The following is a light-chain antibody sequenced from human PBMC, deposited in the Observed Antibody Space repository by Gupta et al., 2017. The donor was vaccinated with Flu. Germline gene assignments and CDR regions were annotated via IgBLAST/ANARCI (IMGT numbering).Light chain of an antibody. Sequence: DIVMTQSPPSLPVTSGEAASISCRSSQSLLHSNGYNYLDWYLQKPGHSPQLLIYWGSNRASGVPDRFSGSGSGTDFTLKISRVEAEDVGVYYCMQALQTWTFGQGTKVEIK. CDR2: WGS. CDR3: MQALQTWT. J-gene: IGKJ1*01. V-gene: IGKV2-28*01. CDR1: QSLLHSNGYNY.